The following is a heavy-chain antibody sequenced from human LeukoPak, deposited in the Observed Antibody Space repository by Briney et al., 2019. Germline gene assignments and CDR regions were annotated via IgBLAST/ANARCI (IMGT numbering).Heavy chain of an antibody. V-gene: IGHV3-23*01. CDR2: ISPGGGYT. J-gene: IGHJ4*02. D-gene: IGHD6-13*01. Sequence: GGSLRLSCAASGFTFNNYVMNWVRQAPGKGLQWVSTISPGGGYTYYADSVKGRFTISRDNSKNTLYLQLNSLRAEDTAVYYCARSSAAAALVFDYWGQGTLVTVSS. CDR3: ARSSAAAALVFDY. CDR1: GFTFNNYV.